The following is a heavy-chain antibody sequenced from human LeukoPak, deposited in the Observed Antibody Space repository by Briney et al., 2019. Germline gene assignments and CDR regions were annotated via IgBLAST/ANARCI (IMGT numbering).Heavy chain of an antibody. CDR2: IKQDGSEK. J-gene: IGHJ6*03. CDR1: GFTFSSYW. D-gene: IGHD2-2*02. CDR3: ARSGCSSTSCSTAHYYYYYMDV. V-gene: IGHV3-7*01. Sequence: GGYLRLSCSASGFTFSSYWMSWVRQAPGKGLEWVANIKQDGSEKYYVDYVKGRFTISRDNAKNSLYLQMNSLRAEDTAVYYCARSGCSSTSCSTAHYYYYYMDVWGKGTTVTVSS.